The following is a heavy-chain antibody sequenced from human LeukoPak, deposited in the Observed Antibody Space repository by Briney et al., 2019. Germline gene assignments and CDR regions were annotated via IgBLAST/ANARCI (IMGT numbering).Heavy chain of an antibody. V-gene: IGHV4-59*12. CDR3: VRGKDTMLRGIRGYYYYMDV. D-gene: IGHD3-10*01. CDR2: IDHTGIT. CDR1: DDSITIYY. J-gene: IGHJ6*03. Sequence: PSETLSLTCTVSDDSITIYYWSWIRQPPGKGLEWIGYIDHTGITNYNPSLKSQVTISVDTSKNQFSLNLSFVTAADRAVYYCVRGKDTMLRGIRGYYYYMDVWGKGTTVTVSS.